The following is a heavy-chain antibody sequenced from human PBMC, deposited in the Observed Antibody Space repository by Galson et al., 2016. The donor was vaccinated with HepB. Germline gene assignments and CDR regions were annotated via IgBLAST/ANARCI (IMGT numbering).Heavy chain of an antibody. J-gene: IGHJ4*02. CDR3: AREGLEPETYFDY. V-gene: IGHV3-33*01. CDR1: GFTFSSYG. Sequence: SLRLSCAASGFTFSSYGMHWVRQAPGKGLEWVAVIWCDGSNKYYADSVKGRFTISRDNSKNTLFLQMNSLRAEDTAVYHCAREGLEPETYFDYWGQGTLVTVSS. D-gene: IGHD1-1*01. CDR2: IWCDGSNK.